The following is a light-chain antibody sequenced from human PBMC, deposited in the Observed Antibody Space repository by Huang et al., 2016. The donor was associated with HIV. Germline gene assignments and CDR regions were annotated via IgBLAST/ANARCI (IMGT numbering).Light chain of an antibody. CDR2: GAS. Sequence: DIQMTQSPSSLSASVGDRVTISCRARQGVSHFLGWFQQKPGKAPKSLIYGASRLQSGVPSRFSGSGSETDFTLTISSLQPEDSATYYCQQYNSYPLTFGGGTKVEIK. V-gene: IGKV1-16*01. CDR1: QGVSHF. J-gene: IGKJ4*01. CDR3: QQYNSYPLT.